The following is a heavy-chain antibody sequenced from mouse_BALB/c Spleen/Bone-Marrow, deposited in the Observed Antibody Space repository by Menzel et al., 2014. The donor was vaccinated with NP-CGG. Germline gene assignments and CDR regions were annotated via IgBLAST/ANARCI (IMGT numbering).Heavy chain of an antibody. CDR1: GFSLXSYG. V-gene: IGHV2-9*02. D-gene: IGHD1-1*01. CDR3: ARDYYGSLYAMDY. CDR2: IWAGGST. J-gene: IGHJ4*01. Sequence: VMLVESGPGLVAPSQSLSITCTVSGFSLXSYGVHWVRQPLGKGLEWLGVIWAGGSTNYNSALMSRLSISKDNSKSXVFLKMNSLQADDTAMYYCARDYYGSLYAMDYWGQGTSVTVSS.